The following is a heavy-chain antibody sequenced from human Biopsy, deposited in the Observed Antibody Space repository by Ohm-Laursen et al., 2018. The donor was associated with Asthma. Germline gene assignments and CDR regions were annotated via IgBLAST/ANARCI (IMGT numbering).Heavy chain of an antibody. V-gene: IGHV3-7*01. Sequence: GQTLSLTCAASGFTFSSYSMNWVRQAPGKGLEWVANIKKDGSEKYYVDSVKGRFTISRDNAKSSLYLHMDSLRAEDTAVYYCARGGYCTSPTCPWGRYATDVWGQGTTVTVSS. D-gene: IGHD2-2*01. CDR3: ARGGYCTSPTCPWGRYATDV. CDR2: IKKDGSEK. J-gene: IGHJ6*02. CDR1: GFTFSSYS.